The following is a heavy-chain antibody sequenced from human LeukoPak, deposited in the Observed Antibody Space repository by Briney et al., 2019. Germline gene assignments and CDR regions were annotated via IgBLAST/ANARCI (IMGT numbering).Heavy chain of an antibody. V-gene: IGHV4-31*03. Sequence: SQTLSLTCTVSGGSISSGGYYWSWIRQHPGKGLEWIGYIYYSGSTYYNPSLKSRVTISVDTSKNQPSLKLSSVTAADTAVYYCARTLWFGDKGFDYWGQGTLVTVSS. J-gene: IGHJ4*02. D-gene: IGHD3-10*01. CDR3: ARTLWFGDKGFDY. CDR1: GGSISSGGYY. CDR2: IYYSGST.